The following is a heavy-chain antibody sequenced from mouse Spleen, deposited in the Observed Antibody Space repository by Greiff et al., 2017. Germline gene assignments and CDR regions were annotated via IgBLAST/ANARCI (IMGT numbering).Heavy chain of an antibody. CDR3: ARDRGEPWFAY. CDR2: ISDGGSYT. V-gene: IGHV5-4*01. Sequence: EVQGVESGGGLVKPGGSLKLSCAASGFTFSSYAMSWVRQTPEKRLEWVATISDGGSYTYYPDNVKGRFTISRDNAKNNLYLQMSHLKSEDTAMYYCARDRGEPWFAYWGQGTLVTVSA. J-gene: IGHJ3*01. CDR1: GFTFSSYA.